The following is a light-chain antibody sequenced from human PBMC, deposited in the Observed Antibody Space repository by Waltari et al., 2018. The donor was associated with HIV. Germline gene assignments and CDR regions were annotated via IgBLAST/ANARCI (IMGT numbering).Light chain of an antibody. Sequence: QSVLTQPPSVSGAPGQRVTIPCTGSSSNIGAGYAVHWYQQLPGTAPKLLIYGNSNRPSGVPDRFSGSKSGTSASLAITGLQAEDEADYYCQSYDSSLSVVFGGGTKLTVL. CDR1: SSNIGAGYA. CDR2: GNS. V-gene: IGLV1-40*01. J-gene: IGLJ2*01. CDR3: QSYDSSLSVV.